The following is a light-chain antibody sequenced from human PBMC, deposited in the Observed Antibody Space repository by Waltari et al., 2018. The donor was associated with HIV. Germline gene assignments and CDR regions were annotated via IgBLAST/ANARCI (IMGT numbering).Light chain of an antibody. CDR2: RKD. CDR1: RSNIGGTF. J-gene: IGLJ1*01. V-gene: IGLV1-47*01. Sequence: SVLTQPPSVSATPGQTINISCSGSRSNIGGTFVFWYQQVATTPPRLLVYRKDLRPSGVSDRFSGFRLGTSASLAISGLRSEDEGNYYCASWDDSLPGHVFGTGT. CDR3: ASWDDSLPGHV.